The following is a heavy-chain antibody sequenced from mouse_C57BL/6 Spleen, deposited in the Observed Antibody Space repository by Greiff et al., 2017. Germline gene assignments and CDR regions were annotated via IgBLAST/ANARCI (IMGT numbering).Heavy chain of an antibody. D-gene: IGHD1-1*01. CDR1: GYAFTDYL. J-gene: IGHJ3*01. CDR3: ARGYYYGSSGPFAY. Sequence: QVQLQQSGAELVRPGTSVKVSCKASGYAFTDYLIEWVKQRPGQGLEWIGVINPGSGGTNYNEKFKGKATLTADKSSSTAYMQLSSLTSEDSAVYFCARGYYYGSSGPFAYWGQGTLVTVSA. CDR2: INPGSGGT. V-gene: IGHV1-54*01.